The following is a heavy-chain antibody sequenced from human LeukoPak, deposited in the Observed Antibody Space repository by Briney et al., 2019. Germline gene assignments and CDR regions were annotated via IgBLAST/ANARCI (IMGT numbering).Heavy chain of an antibody. V-gene: IGHV3-30*04. CDR1: GFTFSSYA. CDR3: ARGGGLDV. CDR2: ISYDGSNK. D-gene: IGHD3-16*01. Sequence: GGSLRLSCAASGFTFSSYAMHWVRQAPGKGLEWVAVISYDGSNKYYADSVKGRFTISRDNAKNSLYLQMNSLRAEDTAVYYCARGGGLDVWGQGATVTVSS. J-gene: IGHJ6*02.